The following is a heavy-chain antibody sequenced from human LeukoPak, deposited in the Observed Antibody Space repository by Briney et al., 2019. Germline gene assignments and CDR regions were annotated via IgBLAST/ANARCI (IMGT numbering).Heavy chain of an antibody. CDR3: AREQQLAPFDY. CDR2: INPNSGGT. V-gene: IGHV1-2*06. Sequence: ASVKVSCKASGYTFTGYYMHWVRQAPGQGLEWMGRINPNSGGTNYAQKFQGRVTMTGDTSICTAYMELSRLRSDDTAVYYCAREQQLAPFDYWGQGTLVTVSS. CDR1: GYTFTGYY. D-gene: IGHD6-13*01. J-gene: IGHJ4*02.